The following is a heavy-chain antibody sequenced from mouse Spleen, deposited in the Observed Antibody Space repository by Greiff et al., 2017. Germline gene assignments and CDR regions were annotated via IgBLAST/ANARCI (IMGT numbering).Heavy chain of an antibody. CDR1: GFNIKDYY. D-gene: IGHD2-2*01. Sequence: VQLQQSGAELVRPGASVKLSCTASGFNIKDYYMHWVKQRPEQGLEWIGRIDPEDGDTEYAPKFQGKATMTADTTSSTAYMELHSLTSEDSAVYFCARCGYDALNFNYWGQGTTLTVSS. CDR2: IDPEDGDT. J-gene: IGHJ2*01. CDR3: ARCGYDALNFNY. V-gene: IGHV14-1*01.